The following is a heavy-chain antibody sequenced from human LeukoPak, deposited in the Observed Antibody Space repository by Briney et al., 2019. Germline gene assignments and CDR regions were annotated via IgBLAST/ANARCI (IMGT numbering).Heavy chain of an antibody. Sequence: SETLSLTCTVSGGSISSGGYYWSWIRQPPGKGLEWIGYIYHSGSTYYNPSLKSRVTISVDRSKNQFSLKLSSVTAADTAVYYCARVSPTPSVTIDYWGRGTLVTVSS. D-gene: IGHD5/OR15-5a*01. CDR1: GGSISSGGYY. J-gene: IGHJ4*02. CDR3: ARVSPTPSVTIDY. CDR2: IYHSGST. V-gene: IGHV4-30-2*01.